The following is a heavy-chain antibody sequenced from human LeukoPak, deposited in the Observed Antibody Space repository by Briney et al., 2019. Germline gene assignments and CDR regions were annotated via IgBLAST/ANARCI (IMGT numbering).Heavy chain of an antibody. CDR3: AGWASGSLSSIDY. J-gene: IGHJ4*02. CDR2: INHSGST. V-gene: IGHV4-34*01. CDR1: GGAFSGYY. D-gene: IGHD6-13*01. Sequence: SETLSLTGGVYGGAFSGYYWSWIRQPPGKGLEWIGEINHSGSTNYNPSLKSRVTMSVDTYKKQFSLKLTAVAAADTAVYYCAGWASGSLSSIDYWGQGILVTVSS.